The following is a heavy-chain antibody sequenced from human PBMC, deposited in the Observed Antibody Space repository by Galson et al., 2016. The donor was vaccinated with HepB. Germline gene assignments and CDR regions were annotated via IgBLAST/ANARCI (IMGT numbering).Heavy chain of an antibody. J-gene: IGHJ4*02. CDR1: GFTFNTYP. Sequence: SLRLSCAASGFTFNTYPMNWVRRAPGKGLEWISYIGVNTHVKYYADSVKGRFTISRDNAKNSLYLEMNSLIAEDTAVYYCARDRPNWAIDYWGPGILVTVSS. CDR2: IGVNTHVK. V-gene: IGHV3-48*01. CDR3: ARDRPNWAIDY. D-gene: IGHD7-27*01.